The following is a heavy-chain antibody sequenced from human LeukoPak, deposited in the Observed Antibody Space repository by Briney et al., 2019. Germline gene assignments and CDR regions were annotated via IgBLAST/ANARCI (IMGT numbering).Heavy chain of an antibody. CDR1: GYTFTSYG. CDR3: ARDPAKWGLEGLDV. Sequence: GASVTVSCKASGYTFTSYGISWVRQAPGQGLEWMGWISAYNGNTNYAQKLQGRVTMTTDTSTSTAYMELRSLRSDDTAVYYCARDPAKWGLEGLDVWGKGTTVTISS. V-gene: IGHV1-18*01. J-gene: IGHJ6*04. CDR2: ISAYNGNT. D-gene: IGHD1-26*01.